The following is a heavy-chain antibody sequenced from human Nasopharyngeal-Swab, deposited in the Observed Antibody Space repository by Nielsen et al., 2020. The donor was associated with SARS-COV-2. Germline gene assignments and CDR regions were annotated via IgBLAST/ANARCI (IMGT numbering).Heavy chain of an antibody. CDR1: GFTFSSYA. V-gene: IGHV3-64D*09. CDR3: VKPQDIVVVPAAITPIDAFDI. CDR2: ISSNGGST. J-gene: IGHJ3*02. D-gene: IGHD2-2*01. Sequence: GESLKISCSASGFTFSSYAMHWVRQAPGKGLEYVSAISSNGGSTYYADSVKGRFTISRDNSKNTLYLQMSSLRAEDTAVYYCVKPQDIVVVPAAITPIDAFDIWGQGTMATVSS.